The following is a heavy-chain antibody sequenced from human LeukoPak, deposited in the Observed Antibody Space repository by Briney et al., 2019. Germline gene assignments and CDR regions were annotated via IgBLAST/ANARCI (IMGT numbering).Heavy chain of an antibody. CDR3: AREGSSAWYFDY. CDR2: ISGSGGST. Sequence: PGGSLRLSCAASGFTFSSNAMSWVRQAPGKGLEWVSAISGSGGSTYYADSVKGRFTISRDNAKNTLYLQMNSLRAEDTAVYYCAREGSSAWYFDYWGQGTPVTVSS. V-gene: IGHV3-23*01. D-gene: IGHD6-19*01. J-gene: IGHJ4*02. CDR1: GFTFSSNA.